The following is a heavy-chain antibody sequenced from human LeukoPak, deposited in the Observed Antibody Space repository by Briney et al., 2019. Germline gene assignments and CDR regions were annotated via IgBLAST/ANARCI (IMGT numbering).Heavy chain of an antibody. CDR3: ARTLGGYTVDRATGFDL. Sequence: ASVKVSCKAYGYNFEILGISWVRQAPGQALEWMGWISAYEGNTNYAQKFEDRVTMTTDTSTNTAYMDLRNLTSDDTAVYYCARTLGGYTVDRATGFDLWGRGTLVTVSS. CDR1: GYNFEILG. V-gene: IGHV1-18*01. CDR2: ISAYEGNT. J-gene: IGHJ2*01. D-gene: IGHD5-24*01.